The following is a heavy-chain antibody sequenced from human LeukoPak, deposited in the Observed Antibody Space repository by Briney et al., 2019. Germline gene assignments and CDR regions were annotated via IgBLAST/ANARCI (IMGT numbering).Heavy chain of an antibody. V-gene: IGHV3-7*03. J-gene: IGHJ6*02. CDR1: GFTFSSFW. Sequence: GGSLRLSCAASGFTFSSFWISWVRQAPGTGLEWVANIKPDGSEKYYMDSVKGRFTISRDNARNSLYLQMNSLRAEDTALYYCAKDIRPDRRPDIVVVVAATPGMDVWGQGTTVTVSS. CDR3: AKDIRPDRRPDIVVVVAATPGMDV. D-gene: IGHD2-15*01. CDR2: IKPDGSEK.